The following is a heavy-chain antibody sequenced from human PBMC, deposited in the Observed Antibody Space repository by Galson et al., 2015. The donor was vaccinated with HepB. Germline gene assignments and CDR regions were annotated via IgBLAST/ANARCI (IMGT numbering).Heavy chain of an antibody. CDR2: IIPIFGTA. D-gene: IGHD3-3*01. CDR1: GGTFSSYA. CDR3: ARELTSQGNWSGYYIRWFDP. V-gene: IGHV1-69*06. J-gene: IGHJ5*02. Sequence: SVKVSCKASGGTFSSYAISWVRQAPGQGLEWMGGIIPIFGTANYAQKFQGRVTITADKSTSTAYMELSSLRSEDTAVYYCARELTSQGNWSGYYIRWFDPWGQGTRVTVSS.